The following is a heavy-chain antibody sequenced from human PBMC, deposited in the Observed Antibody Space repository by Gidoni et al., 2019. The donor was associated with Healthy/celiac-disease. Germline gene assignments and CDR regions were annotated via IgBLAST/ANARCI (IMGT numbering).Heavy chain of an antibody. J-gene: IGHJ4*02. CDR2: ISSNGGST. D-gene: IGHD1-26*01. CDR1: RFPFRSYA. Sequence: EVQLVESGGGWVQHGGALRLSCSPSRFPFRSYAMHWVRQAPGKGLEYVSAISSNGGSTYYADSVKGRFTISGDNSKNTLYLQMSSLRAEDTAVYYCVKSEWELLLSDFDYWGQGTLVTVSS. V-gene: IGHV3-64D*06. CDR3: VKSEWELLLSDFDY.